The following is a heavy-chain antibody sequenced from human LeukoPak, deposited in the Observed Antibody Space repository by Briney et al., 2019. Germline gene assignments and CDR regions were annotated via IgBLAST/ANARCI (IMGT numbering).Heavy chain of an antibody. Sequence: GASVKVSCKASGYTFTSYDTNWVRQATGQGLEWMGWMNPNSGNTGYAQKFQGRVTMTRNTSISTAYMELSSLRSEDTAVYYCARESGPTEYYYGSGSYHKYYYYGMDVWGQGTTVTVSS. CDR2: MNPNSGNT. V-gene: IGHV1-8*01. CDR3: ARESGPTEYYYGSGSYHKYYYYGMDV. D-gene: IGHD3-10*01. J-gene: IGHJ6*02. CDR1: GYTFTSYD.